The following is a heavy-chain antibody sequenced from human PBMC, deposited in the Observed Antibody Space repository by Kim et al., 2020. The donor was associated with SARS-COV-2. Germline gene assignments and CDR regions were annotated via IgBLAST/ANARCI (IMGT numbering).Heavy chain of an antibody. CDR2: P. Sequence: PTDAKGFKGRFVFSLDTSVSTAYLQISSLKAEDTAVYYCARFRENYYFDYWGQGTLVTVSS. V-gene: IGHV7-4-1*02. CDR3: ARFRENYYFDY. D-gene: IGHD3-10*01. J-gene: IGHJ4*02.